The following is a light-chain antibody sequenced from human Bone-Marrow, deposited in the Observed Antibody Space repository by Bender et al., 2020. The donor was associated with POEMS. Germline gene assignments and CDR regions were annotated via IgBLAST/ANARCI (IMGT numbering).Light chain of an antibody. J-gene: IGLJ1*01. V-gene: IGLV3-21*02. CDR1: NIGSKS. Sequence: SYELTQPPSVSVSPGQTARITCGGNNIGSKSVHWYQQKPGQAPVLVVYDDSDRPSGIPERFSGSKSGTSASLAITGLQAEDEADFYCQSYDSSLSVYVFGTGTKVTVL. CDR3: QSYDSSLSVYV. CDR2: DDS.